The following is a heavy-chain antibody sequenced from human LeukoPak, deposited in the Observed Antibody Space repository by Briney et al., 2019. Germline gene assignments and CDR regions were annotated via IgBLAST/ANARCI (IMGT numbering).Heavy chain of an antibody. CDR3: VRDRSARYLDY. V-gene: IGHV3-33*01. J-gene: IGHJ4*02. CDR2: IWYDGGNK. CDR1: GFTFRNHG. Sequence: PGRSLRLSCAASGFTFRNHGMHWVRQAPDKGLEWVAVIWYDGGNKYYGGSVKGRFTISRDNSKNMLYLQINSLRAEDTAVYSCVRDRSARYLDYWGQGTLVTVSS.